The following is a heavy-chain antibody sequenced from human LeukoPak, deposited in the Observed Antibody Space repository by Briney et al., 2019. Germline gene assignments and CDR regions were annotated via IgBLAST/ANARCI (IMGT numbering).Heavy chain of an antibody. Sequence: SETLSLTCTVSGGSISNNYWSWIRQPPGKGLEWIGNIVYTGSTNYSPSLKSRVTISVDTSKNQFSLKLSSVTAADTAVYYCARSPFRYNFYGSSFDYWGQGTLVTVSS. CDR2: IVYTGST. D-gene: IGHD3-10*01. V-gene: IGHV4-59*01. CDR3: ARSPFRYNFYGSSFDY. J-gene: IGHJ4*02. CDR1: GGSISNNY.